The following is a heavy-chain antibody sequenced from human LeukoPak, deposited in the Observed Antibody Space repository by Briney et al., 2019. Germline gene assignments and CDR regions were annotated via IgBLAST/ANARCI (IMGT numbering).Heavy chain of an antibody. J-gene: IGHJ3*02. CDR3: AREGCSGGSCYEFGFDI. CDR2: IYYSGST. V-gene: IGHV4-59*01. CDR1: GGSISSYY. D-gene: IGHD2-15*01. Sequence: PSETLSLTCTVSGGSISSYYWSWIRQPPGKGLEWIGYIYYSGSTNYNPSLKSRVTISVDTSKNHFSLKLSSVTAADTAVYYCAREGCSGGSCYEFGFDIWGQGTMVTVSS.